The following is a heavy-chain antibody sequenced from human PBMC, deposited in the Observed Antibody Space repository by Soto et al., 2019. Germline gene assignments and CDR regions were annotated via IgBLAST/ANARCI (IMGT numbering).Heavy chain of an antibody. CDR3: ARHYDPDAFDI. D-gene: IGHD3-16*01. CDR1: GGSISSYY. V-gene: IGHV4-59*08. J-gene: IGHJ3*02. Sequence: SETLSLTCTVSGGSISSYYWSWIRQPPGKGLEWIGYIYYSGSTNYNPSLKSRVTISVDTSKNQFSLKLSSVTAADTAVYYCARHYDPDAFDIWGQGTMVTVSS. CDR2: IYYSGST.